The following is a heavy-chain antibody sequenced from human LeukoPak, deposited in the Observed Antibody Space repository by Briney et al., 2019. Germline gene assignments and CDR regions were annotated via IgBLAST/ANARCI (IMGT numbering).Heavy chain of an antibody. D-gene: IGHD6-13*01. J-gene: IGHJ4*02. CDR2: IKSKTDSGTT. Sequence: GGSLRLSCAASGFTFSNAWMSWVRQAPEKGLEWVGRIKSKTDSGTTDYAAPVKGRFTISRDDSKNTLYLQMNSLKTENTAVYYCTAHSSSWYYWGQGTLVTVSS. CDR1: GFTFSNAW. CDR3: TAHSSSWYY. V-gene: IGHV3-15*01.